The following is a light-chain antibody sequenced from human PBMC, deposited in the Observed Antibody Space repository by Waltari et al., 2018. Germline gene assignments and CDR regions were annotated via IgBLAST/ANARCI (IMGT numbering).Light chain of an antibody. V-gene: IGLV3-25*03. J-gene: IGLJ2*01. Sequence: ELTPPPSVSVSPGQTARITRSGDSFPRRYAYWYQRKPGHAPVLGIYKDKEGPPGIPERFSGSSSGSTVTLTITGVQAEDEADFYCQSVDFRSPWHVLFGGGTKLTV. CDR2: KDK. CDR3: QSVDFRSPWHVL. CDR1: SFPRRY.